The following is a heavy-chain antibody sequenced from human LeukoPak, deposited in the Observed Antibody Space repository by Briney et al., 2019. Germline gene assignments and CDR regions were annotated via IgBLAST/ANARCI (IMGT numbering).Heavy chain of an antibody. CDR2: IASDGGAK. D-gene: IGHD6-19*01. CDR3: AREATWGQWYFDY. CDR1: GFSFSNHG. V-gene: IGHV3-30*03. J-gene: IGHJ4*02. Sequence: PGMSLRLSCVASGFSFSNHGMHWVRQAPGKGLEWVSVIASDGGAKFYADSVKGRFTLSRDNPKNMFFLQMNLLTIEDTAIYYCAREATWGQWYFDYWGQGTPVTVSS.